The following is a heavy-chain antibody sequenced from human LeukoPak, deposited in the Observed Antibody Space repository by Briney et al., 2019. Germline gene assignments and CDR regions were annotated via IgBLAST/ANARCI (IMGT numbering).Heavy chain of an antibody. D-gene: IGHD1-14*01. CDR3: TRYNNDHFDY. V-gene: IGHV3-33*01. CDR1: GFTFGGYG. Sequence: PGGSLRLSCAGSGFTFGGYGMHWIRQTPGKGLEWVAVIAYDGSRAFYADSVKGRFTISRDNSKNTMSVQMDDLRAEDTAVYFATRYNNDHFDYWGQGTLVTVSS. J-gene: IGHJ4*02. CDR2: IAYDGSRA.